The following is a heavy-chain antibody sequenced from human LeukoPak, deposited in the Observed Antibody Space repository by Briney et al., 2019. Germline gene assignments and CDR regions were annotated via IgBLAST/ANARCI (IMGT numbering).Heavy chain of an antibody. V-gene: IGHV4-59*08. Sequence: PSETLSLTCTVSGGSISSYYWGWIRQPPGKGLEWIGYIYYSGSTNYNPSLKSRVTISVDTSKNQFSLKLSSVTAADTAVYYCARQGRLTGARCYGSGGYGMDVWGQGTTVTVSS. CDR2: IYYSGST. D-gene: IGHD3-10*01. CDR1: GGSISSYY. CDR3: ARQGRLTGARCYGSGGYGMDV. J-gene: IGHJ6*02.